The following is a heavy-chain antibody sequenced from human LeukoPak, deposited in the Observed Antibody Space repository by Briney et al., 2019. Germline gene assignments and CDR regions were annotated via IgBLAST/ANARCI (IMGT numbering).Heavy chain of an antibody. Sequence: GGSLRLSCAASGFTSSSYWMHWVRQAPGKGPVWVSHINGDGSSTSYADSVKGRVTISRDNAKNTLYLQINSLTAEDSAVYYCARDRSYNLDYWGQGTLVTVSS. CDR2: INGDGSST. J-gene: IGHJ4*02. V-gene: IGHV3-74*01. CDR3: ARDRSYNLDY. CDR1: GFTSSSYW. D-gene: IGHD5-24*01.